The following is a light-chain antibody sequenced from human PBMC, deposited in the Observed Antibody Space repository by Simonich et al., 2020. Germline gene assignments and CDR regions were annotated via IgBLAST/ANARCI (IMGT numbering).Light chain of an antibody. Sequence: DIVMTQSPDSLAVSLGERATINCKSSKSVLYSSNNKNYLAWYQQKPGQPPKLLIYWASTRESGVPDRFSGSGSGTDFTLTISSLQPEDFATYYCQQSYSTPWTFGQGTKVEIK. CDR1: KSVLYSSNNKNY. J-gene: IGKJ1*01. V-gene: IGKV4-1*01. CDR3: QQSYSTPWT. CDR2: WAS.